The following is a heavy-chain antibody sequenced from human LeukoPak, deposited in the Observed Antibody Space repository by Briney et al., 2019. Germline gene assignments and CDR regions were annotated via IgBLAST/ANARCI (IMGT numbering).Heavy chain of an antibody. CDR1: GFTFSSYW. V-gene: IGHV3-74*01. Sequence: TGGSLRLSCAASGFTFSSYWMHWVRQAPGKGLVWVSRINSDGSSTSYADSVKGRFTISRDNAKNTLYLQMNSLRAEDTAVYYCASGYYDFWSGYHDAFDIWGQGTTVTVSS. CDR3: ASGYYDFWSGYHDAFDI. D-gene: IGHD3-3*01. J-gene: IGHJ3*02. CDR2: INSDGSST.